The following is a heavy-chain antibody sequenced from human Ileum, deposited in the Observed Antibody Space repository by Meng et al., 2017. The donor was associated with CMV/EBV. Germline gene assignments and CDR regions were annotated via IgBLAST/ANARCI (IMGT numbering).Heavy chain of an antibody. CDR3: ARINDYGGARYCMDF. J-gene: IGHJ6*02. CDR1: EFIFNKCW. D-gene: IGHD4/OR15-4a*01. CDR2: ISQDGSET. V-gene: IGHV3-7*01. Sequence: GESLKISCAASEFIFNKCWMSWVRQAPGKGLEWVANISQDGSETYYVDSVKGRFTISRDNAKKSLYLQMTSLRAEDTALYYCARINDYGGARYCMDFWGQGTTVTVSS.